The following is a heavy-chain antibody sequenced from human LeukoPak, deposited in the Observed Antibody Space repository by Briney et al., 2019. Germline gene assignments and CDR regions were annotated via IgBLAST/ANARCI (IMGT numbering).Heavy chain of an antibody. J-gene: IGHJ4*02. CDR2: IQSKTDGGTT. CDR3: ATLTVRGVINI. D-gene: IGHD3-10*01. Sequence: GGSLRLSCAASGFTFSNTWMNWVRQAPGKGLEWVGRIQSKTDGGTTEYAAPVKGRFTISRDDSKTTLYLQMNSLKTEDTAVYCCATLTVRGVINIWGQGTLVTVSS. V-gene: IGHV3-15*01. CDR1: GFTFSNTW.